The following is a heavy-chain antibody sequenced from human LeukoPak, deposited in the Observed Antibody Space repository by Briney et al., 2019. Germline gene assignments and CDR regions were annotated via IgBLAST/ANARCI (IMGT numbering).Heavy chain of an antibody. Sequence: GRSLRLSCAASGFTFSSYGMTWVRQAPGKGLEWVSAIGGSGGSTYYADSVKGRFTISRDNSKNTLYLQMNSLRAEDTAVYYCAKDQDTMVRGVMVYWGQGTLVTVSS. CDR3: AKDQDTMVRGVMVY. J-gene: IGHJ4*02. D-gene: IGHD3-10*01. V-gene: IGHV3-23*01. CDR1: GFTFSSYG. CDR2: IGGSGGST.